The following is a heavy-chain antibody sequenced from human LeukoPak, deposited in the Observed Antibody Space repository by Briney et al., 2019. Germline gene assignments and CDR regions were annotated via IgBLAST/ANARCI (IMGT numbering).Heavy chain of an antibody. D-gene: IGHD2-15*01. CDR2: INPYSGDT. CDR3: ARASVENTLRIDDY. V-gene: IGHV1-2*02. CDR1: GYTFTYYY. J-gene: IGHJ4*02. Sequence: ASVKVSCKSSGYTFTYYYMHWVRQAPGQGLEWMGWINPYSGDTNYAQKFQGRVTMTRDTSITTAYMDLSRLKSDDTAVYYCARASVENTLRIDDYWGQGTLVTVSS.